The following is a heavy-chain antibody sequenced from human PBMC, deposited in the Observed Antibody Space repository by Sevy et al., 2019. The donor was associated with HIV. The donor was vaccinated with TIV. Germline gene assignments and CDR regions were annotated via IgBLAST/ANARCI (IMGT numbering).Heavy chain of an antibody. CDR2: IYYSAST. J-gene: IGHJ6*02. Sequence: SETLSLTCTVSGGSISNFYWSWIRQPPGKGLEWIGNIYYSASTNYNPSLKSRVTISVETSKNQLSLRLMSVTAADTAVYYCARDLPYYDILSGYSYGMDVWGQGTTVTVSS. V-gene: IGHV4-59*12. CDR1: GGSISNFY. D-gene: IGHD3-9*01. CDR3: ARDLPYYDILSGYSYGMDV.